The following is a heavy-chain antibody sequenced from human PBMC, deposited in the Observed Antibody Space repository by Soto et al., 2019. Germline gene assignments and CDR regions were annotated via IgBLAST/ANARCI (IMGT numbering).Heavy chain of an antibody. CDR1: GAALNSGNYY. D-gene: IGHD2-21*01. Sequence: SETLSLTCSVSGAALNSGNYYWSWIRQVPGKGLEWIGHIYVTGAVDYNPSLRDRITISQDTSERRFSLNLWLVTAADTAVYYCARLRIATNNYKWFDPWGQGTLVTVSS. J-gene: IGHJ5*02. CDR2: IYVTGAV. V-gene: IGHV4-31*03. CDR3: ARLRIATNNYKWFDP.